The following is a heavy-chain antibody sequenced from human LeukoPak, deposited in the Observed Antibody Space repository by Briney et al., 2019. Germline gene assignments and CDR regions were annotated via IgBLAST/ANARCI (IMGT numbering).Heavy chain of an antibody. J-gene: IGHJ4*02. CDR1: GDSISSYY. CDR3: AREGIVRTYDQ. V-gene: IGHV4-59*12. Sequence: PSETLSLICTVSGDSISSYYWYWFRQPPGKELEWIACIYYSGITHYNPSLKSRVTISLDTSKNQFSLRLNSVTAADTAVYYCAREGIVRTYDQWGQGTLVTVSS. CDR2: IYYSGIT. D-gene: IGHD2/OR15-2a*01.